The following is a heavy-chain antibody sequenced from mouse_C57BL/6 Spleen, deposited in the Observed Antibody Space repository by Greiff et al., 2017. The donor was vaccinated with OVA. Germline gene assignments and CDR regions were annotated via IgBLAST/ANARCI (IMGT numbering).Heavy chain of an antibody. Sequence: DVHLVESGGGLVKPGGSLKLSCAASGFTFSSYAMSWVRQTPEKRLEWVATISDGGSYTYYPDNVKGRFTISRDNAKNNLYLQMSHLKSEDTAMYYCARDWGRWYFDVWGTGTTVTVSS. D-gene: IGHD1-1*01. V-gene: IGHV5-4*01. CDR3: ARDWGRWYFDV. CDR2: ISDGGSYT. J-gene: IGHJ1*03. CDR1: GFTFSSYA.